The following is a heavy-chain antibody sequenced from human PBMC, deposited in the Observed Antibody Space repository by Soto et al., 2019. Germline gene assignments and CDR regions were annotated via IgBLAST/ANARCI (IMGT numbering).Heavy chain of an antibody. CDR3: ARRYCSGGSCYSVFDY. CDR1: GYSFTSYC. V-gene: IGHV5-51*01. J-gene: IGHJ4*02. CDR2: IYPGDSDT. Sequence: PGESLKISCKGSGYSFTSYCIGWVRQMPGKGLEWMGIIYPGDSDTRYSPSFQGQVTISADKSISTAYLQWSSLKASDTAMYYCARRYCSGGSCYSVFDYWGQGTPVTVSS. D-gene: IGHD2-15*01.